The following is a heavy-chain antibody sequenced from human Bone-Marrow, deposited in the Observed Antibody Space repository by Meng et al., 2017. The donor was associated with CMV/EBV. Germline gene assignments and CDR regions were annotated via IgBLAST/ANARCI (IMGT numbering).Heavy chain of an antibody. J-gene: IGHJ6*02. CDR3: AKSSRGGNVDYYYGMDV. Sequence: GASQKFSCAAAGISFSSYAISWVRAARGKGLEWVSAIRGSGGSTYYADSVKGRFTISRDNFKNTLCLLMNSLSAEDTAVYYCAKSSRGGNVDYYYGMDVWGQGTTVTVSS. D-gene: IGHD2-15*01. CDR1: GISFSSYA. V-gene: IGHV3-23*01. CDR2: IRGSGGST.